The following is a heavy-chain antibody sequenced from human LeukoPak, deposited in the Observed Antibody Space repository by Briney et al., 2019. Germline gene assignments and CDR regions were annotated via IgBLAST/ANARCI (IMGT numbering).Heavy chain of an antibody. CDR2: IYPGDSDT. D-gene: IGHD3-22*01. Sequence: GESLKISCKGSGYSFTSYWIGWVRQMAGKGLEWMGIIYPGDSDTRYSPSFEGQVTISADKSISTAYLQWSSLKASDTAMYYCARILTAYYYDSSGLDAFDIWGQGTMVTVSS. J-gene: IGHJ3*02. V-gene: IGHV5-51*01. CDR3: ARILTAYYYDSSGLDAFDI. CDR1: GYSFTSYW.